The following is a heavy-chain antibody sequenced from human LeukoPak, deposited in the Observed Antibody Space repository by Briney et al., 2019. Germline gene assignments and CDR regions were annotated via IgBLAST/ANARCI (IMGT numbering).Heavy chain of an antibody. CDR2: ITGSGDRT. V-gene: IGHV3-23*01. Sequence: GGSLRLSCAASGFTFTNHGMGWVRQALGKWLEWVSAITGSGDRTYYADSVKGRFTISRDNSKNTLYLQMNSLRAEDTALYYCAKDRMDPVNYWGQGTLVTVSS. CDR3: AKDRMDPVNY. CDR1: GFTFTNHG. D-gene: IGHD2-2*03. J-gene: IGHJ4*02.